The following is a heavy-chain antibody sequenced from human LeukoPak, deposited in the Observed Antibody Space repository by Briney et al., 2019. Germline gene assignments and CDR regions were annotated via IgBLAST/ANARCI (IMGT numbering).Heavy chain of an antibody. V-gene: IGHV1-69*13. Sequence: SVKVSCTASGSTFSCYAISWVRQAPGQGLEWMGGIILIYGGTNNAQEFQGRVTITGDESTSTVYMELSSLRSEDTAVYYCAKERVTAVTDDTGRIDNYYCGMDVWGEGTTVTVPS. CDR3: AKERVTAVTDDTGRIDNYYCGMDV. CDR2: IILIYGGT. D-gene: IGHD4-17*01. J-gene: IGHJ6*01. CDR1: GSTFSCYA.